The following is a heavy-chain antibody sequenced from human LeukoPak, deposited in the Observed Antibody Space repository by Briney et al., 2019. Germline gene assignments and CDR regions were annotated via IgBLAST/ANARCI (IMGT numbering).Heavy chain of an antibody. Sequence: GGSLRLSCAASGFTFSSYWMSWVRQAPGKGLEWVATIKQDGSQKEYVESVKGRFTISRDNAKNSLYLQMNRLRAEDTAVYYCARDPTVTNFHDAFDIWGQGTMVTVSS. D-gene: IGHD4-17*01. CDR1: GFTFSSYW. CDR2: IKQDGSQK. V-gene: IGHV3-7*04. J-gene: IGHJ3*02. CDR3: ARDPTVTNFHDAFDI.